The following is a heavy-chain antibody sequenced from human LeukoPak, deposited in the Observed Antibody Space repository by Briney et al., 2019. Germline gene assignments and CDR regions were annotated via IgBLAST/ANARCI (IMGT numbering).Heavy chain of an antibody. V-gene: IGHV4-59*12. D-gene: IGHD3-22*01. J-gene: IGHJ3*02. CDR1: GGSMTNYY. Sequence: SETLSLTCTVSGGSMTNYYWNWIRQPPGKGLEWIGYIYYSGSTYYNPSLKSRVTMSLDMSKNQFSLKLSSVTAADTAVYYCARDGPYYYDSSGYYDAFDIWGQGTMVTVSS. CDR3: ARDGPYYYDSSGYYDAFDI. CDR2: IYYSGST.